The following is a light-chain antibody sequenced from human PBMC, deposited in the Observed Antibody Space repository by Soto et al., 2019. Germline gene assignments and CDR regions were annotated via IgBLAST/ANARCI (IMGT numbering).Light chain of an antibody. J-gene: IGKJ1*01. CDR1: QSVSNNY. Sequence: EIVLTQSPGTLSLSPGERATLSCRASQSVSNNYLAWYQQKPGQAPRLLIYGASNRATGIPDRFSGSGSGTEFTLTISRLEPEDFEVYYCHQYSSSTKTFGQGTKVDIK. CDR3: HQYSSSTKT. V-gene: IGKV3-20*01. CDR2: GAS.